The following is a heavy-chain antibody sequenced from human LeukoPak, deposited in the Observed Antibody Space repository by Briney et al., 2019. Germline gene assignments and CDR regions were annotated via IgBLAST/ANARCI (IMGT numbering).Heavy chain of an antibody. CDR3: VRGSYGAYDY. J-gene: IGHJ4*02. CDR2: ISSDSSYI. Sequence: GGSLRLSCAASGFNFNTYTMNWVHQAPGKGLEWVSSISSDSSYIYYADAVHGRFTVSRDNAMYSLYLQMNSLRAEDTAVYYCVRGSYGAYDYWGQGSLVTVSS. D-gene: IGHD4-17*01. V-gene: IGHV3-21*01. CDR1: GFNFNTYT.